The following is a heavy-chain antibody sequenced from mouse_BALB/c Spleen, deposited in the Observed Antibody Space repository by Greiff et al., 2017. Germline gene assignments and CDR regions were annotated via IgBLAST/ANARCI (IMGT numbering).Heavy chain of an antibody. CDR3: ARYDYGSPWFAY. Sequence: VQLQQSGPSLVKPSQTLSLTCSVTGDSITSGYWNWIRKFPGNKLEYMGYISYSGSTYYNPSLKSRISITRDTSKNQYYLQLNSVTTEDTATYYCARYDYGSPWFAYWGQGTLVTVSA. V-gene: IGHV3-8*02. CDR2: ISYSGST. D-gene: IGHD1-1*01. CDR1: GDSITSGY. J-gene: IGHJ3*01.